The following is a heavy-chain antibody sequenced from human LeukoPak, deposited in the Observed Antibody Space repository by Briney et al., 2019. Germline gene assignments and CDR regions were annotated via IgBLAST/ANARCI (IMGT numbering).Heavy chain of an antibody. CDR2: INHSGST. D-gene: IGHD6-6*01. CDR3: ARGSIAARRGDY. CDR1: GGSFSGYY. J-gene: IGHJ4*02. V-gene: IGHV4-34*01. Sequence: SETLSLTCAVYGGSFSGYYWSWIRQPPGKGLEWIGEINHSGSTNYNPSLKSRVTISVDTSKNQFSPKLSSVTAADTAVYYCARGSIAARRGDYWGQGTLVTVSS.